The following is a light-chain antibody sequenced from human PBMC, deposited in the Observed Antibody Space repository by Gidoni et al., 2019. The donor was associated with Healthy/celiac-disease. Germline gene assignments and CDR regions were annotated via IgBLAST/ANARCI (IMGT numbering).Light chain of an antibody. CDR3: AAWDDSLSGLNWV. CDR1: SSNNGSNS. J-gene: IGLJ3*02. Sequence: QSVLPQPPSASGTPGQRVTISCSGRSSNNGSNSVYGYQQHPGTAPKLLIYRNNQRPSGVPDRFSGSKSGTSASLAISGLRSEDEADYYCAAWDDSLSGLNWVFGGGTKLTVL. V-gene: IGLV1-47*01. CDR2: RNN.